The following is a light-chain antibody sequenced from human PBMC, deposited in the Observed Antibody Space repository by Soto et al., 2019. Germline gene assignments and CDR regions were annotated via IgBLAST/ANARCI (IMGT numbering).Light chain of an antibody. J-gene: IGKJ3*01. CDR2: GTS. Sequence: ELVLTQSPGTLSLSPGERATLSCRASQSIASSYFGWYQQKPGQAPRLLIYGTSSRATGIPDRFSGSGSGTDFTLTITRLEPEDVAVYYCQHYGTSPFTFGPGTKVDI. CDR3: QHYGTSPFT. CDR1: QSIASSY. V-gene: IGKV3-20*01.